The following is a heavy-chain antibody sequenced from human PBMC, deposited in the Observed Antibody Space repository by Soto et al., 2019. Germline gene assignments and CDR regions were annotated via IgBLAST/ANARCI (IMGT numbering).Heavy chain of an antibody. CDR1: GGSISSGDYY. V-gene: IGHV4-30-4*01. CDR2: IYYSGST. CDR3: ARGRWEPEDIVVVPGRVIWFDP. Sequence: TSETLSLTCTVSGGSISSGDYYWSWIRHPPGKGLEWIGYIYYSGSTYYNPSLKSRVTISVDTSKNQFSLKLSSVTAADTAVYYCARGRWEPEDIVVVPGRVIWFDPWGQGTLVTVSS. D-gene: IGHD2-2*01. J-gene: IGHJ5*02.